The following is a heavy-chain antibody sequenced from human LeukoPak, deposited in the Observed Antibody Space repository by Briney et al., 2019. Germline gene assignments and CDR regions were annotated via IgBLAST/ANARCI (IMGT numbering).Heavy chain of an antibody. V-gene: IGHV3-7*01. D-gene: IGHD4-17*01. CDR1: GFTLSSYW. CDR2: IKQDGSEK. CDR3: AREKNFYGDYDY. J-gene: IGHJ4*02. Sequence: GGSLRLSCAASGFTLSSYWMSWVRQAPGKGLEWVANIKQDGSEKYYVDSVKGRFTISRDNAKNSLYLQMNSLRAEDTAVYYCAREKNFYGDYDYWGQGTLVTVSS.